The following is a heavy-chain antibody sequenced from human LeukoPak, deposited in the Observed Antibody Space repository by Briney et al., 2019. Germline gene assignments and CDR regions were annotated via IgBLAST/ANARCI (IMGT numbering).Heavy chain of an antibody. J-gene: IGHJ6*02. D-gene: IGHD6-13*01. V-gene: IGHV3-48*02. CDR2: ISSSSSII. CDR3: ARAGTFSGMDV. Sequence: GGSLRLSCPASGFTFSSYSMNWVRQAPGKGLEWVSYISSSSSIIYFADSVKGRLTISRDNAKNSLYLQINILRDEDTAVYYCARAGTFSGMDVWGQGTTVTVSS. CDR1: GFTFSSYS.